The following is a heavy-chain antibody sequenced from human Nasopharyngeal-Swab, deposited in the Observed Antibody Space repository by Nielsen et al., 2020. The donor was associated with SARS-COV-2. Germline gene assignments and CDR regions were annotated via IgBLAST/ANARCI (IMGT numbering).Heavy chain of an antibody. J-gene: IGHJ3*02. Sequence: SETLSLTCAVSGGSISSSNWWSWVRQPPGKWLEWIGEIYHSGSTNYNPSFKTRVTISVDESKNQFTLKLSSVTAADTAVYFCARDVVGATTTDAFDIWGQGTMVTVSS. V-gene: IGHV4-4*02. D-gene: IGHD1-26*01. CDR1: GGSISSSNW. CDR2: IYHSGST. CDR3: ARDVVGATTTDAFDI.